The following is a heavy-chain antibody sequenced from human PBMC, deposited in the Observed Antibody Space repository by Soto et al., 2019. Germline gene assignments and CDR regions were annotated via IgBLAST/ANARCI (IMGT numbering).Heavy chain of an antibody. D-gene: IGHD1-1*01. J-gene: IGHJ6*04. CDR1: GYSFSIYW. V-gene: IGHV5-51*01. Sequence: GESLKISCKGSGYSFSIYWIGWVRHMPGKGLDGMGIIFPCDSDTIYSPSFQGQLTISADKAINIAYLQLSNLKASHTAMYSCARLATWTDKQFYKAMDVWGEGTTVTVSS. CDR3: ARLATWTDKQFYKAMDV. CDR2: IFPCDSDT.